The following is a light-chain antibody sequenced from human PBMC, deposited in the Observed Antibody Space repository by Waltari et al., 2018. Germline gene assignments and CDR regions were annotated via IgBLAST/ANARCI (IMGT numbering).Light chain of an antibody. Sequence: QSALTQPASVSGSPGQSITISCPGTSTAIGNYNLVSWYQQHPGKAPKLMIYEVYNRPSGVSNRLSGAKSGNTASLTIFGLQAEDEADYYCCSYAGRSTWVFGGGTKVTVL. CDR1: STAIGNYNL. CDR2: EVY. V-gene: IGLV2-23*02. CDR3: CSYAGRSTWV. J-gene: IGLJ3*02.